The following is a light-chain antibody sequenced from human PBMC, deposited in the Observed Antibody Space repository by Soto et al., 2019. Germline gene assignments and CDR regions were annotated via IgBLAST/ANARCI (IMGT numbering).Light chain of an antibody. CDR1: QSISSW. Sequence: IQLSQSPSSLSASLGDRVTITCRASQSISSWLAWYQQKPGKAPKLLIYKASSLESGVPSRFSGSGSGTEFTLTISSLQPDHFATYYCQQYNSYIGTFGQGTKVDI. CDR3: QQYNSYIGT. V-gene: IGKV1-5*03. CDR2: KAS. J-gene: IGKJ1*01.